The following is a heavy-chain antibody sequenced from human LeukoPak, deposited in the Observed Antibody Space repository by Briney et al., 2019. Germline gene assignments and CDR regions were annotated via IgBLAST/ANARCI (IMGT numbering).Heavy chain of an antibody. CDR1: GYTFTDYY. V-gene: IGHV1-69-2*01. J-gene: IGHJ4*02. D-gene: IGHD6-25*01. Sequence: GATVKISCKASGYTFTDYYMHWVQQAPGKGLEWMGRVDPEDGETIYAERFQGRVTITADTSTDTAYMELSSLRSEDTAVYYCARAKRRSAATGFCFDYWGQGTLVTVSS. CDR3: ARAKRRSAATGFCFDY. CDR2: VDPEDGET.